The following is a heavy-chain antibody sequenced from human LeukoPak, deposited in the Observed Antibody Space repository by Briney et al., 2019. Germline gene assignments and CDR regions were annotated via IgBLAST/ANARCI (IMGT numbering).Heavy chain of an antibody. CDR2: IDPNSGGT. Sequence: GASVKVSCKASGYTFTSYGIGWVRQAPGQGLEWMGWIDPNSGGTNYAQKFQGRVTMTRDTSISTAYMELSRLRSDDTAVYYCARYFSGYSYGSRVAYYYYMDVWGKGTTVTVSS. D-gene: IGHD5-18*01. CDR3: ARYFSGYSYGSRVAYYYYMDV. J-gene: IGHJ6*03. V-gene: IGHV1-2*02. CDR1: GYTFTSYG.